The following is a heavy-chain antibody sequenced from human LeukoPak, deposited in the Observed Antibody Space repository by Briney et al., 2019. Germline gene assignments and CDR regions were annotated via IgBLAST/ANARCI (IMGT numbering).Heavy chain of an antibody. CDR3: AKDPAFSY. CDR2: ISTSGDNT. CDR1: GFAFDTYG. V-gene: IGHV3-23*01. Sequence: GGSLRLSCAASGFAFDTYGMTWARQAPGKGLEWVSGISTSGDNTYYADYVKGRFTISRDNSKNTLYLQMNSLRAEDTAVYYCAKDPAFSYWGQGTLVTVSS. D-gene: IGHD2-2*01. J-gene: IGHJ4*02.